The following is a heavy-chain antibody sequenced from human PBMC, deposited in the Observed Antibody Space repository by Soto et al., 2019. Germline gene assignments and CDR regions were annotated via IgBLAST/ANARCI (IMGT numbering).Heavy chain of an antibody. CDR2: ISWNDDK. CDR1: GFSLRTTGVG. CDR3: AHTWGLPFAY. D-gene: IGHD3-16*01. V-gene: IGHV2-5*01. Sequence: QITLKESGPTLVEPTQTLTLTCTYSGFSLRTTGVGVGWIRQPPGPALEWLGIISWNDDKRYSPSLKNSFTLTSDIAISQVVLTMTNMDPVDTATYYCAHTWGLPFAYWGQGTLVIVSS. J-gene: IGHJ4*02.